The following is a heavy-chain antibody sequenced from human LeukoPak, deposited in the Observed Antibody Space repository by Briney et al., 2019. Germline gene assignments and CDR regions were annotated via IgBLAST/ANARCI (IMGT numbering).Heavy chain of an antibody. CDR1: GYTFTSYG. Sequence: ASVKVSCKASGYTFTSYGISWVRQAPGQGLEWMGWINPNSGGTNYAQKFQGRVTMTRDTSISTAYMELSRLRSDDTAVYYCARGGHIVVVTAIFLTDDYYYYMDVWGKGTTVTISS. CDR2: INPNSGGT. D-gene: IGHD2-21*02. V-gene: IGHV1-2*02. CDR3: ARGGHIVVVTAIFLTDDYYYYMDV. J-gene: IGHJ6*03.